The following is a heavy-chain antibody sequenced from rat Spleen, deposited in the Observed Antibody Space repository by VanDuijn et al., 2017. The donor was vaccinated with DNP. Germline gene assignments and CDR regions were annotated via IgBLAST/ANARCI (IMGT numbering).Heavy chain of an antibody. CDR2: ISNTGDNT. CDR1: GFTFSNYG. V-gene: IGHV5S13*01. J-gene: IGHJ2*01. D-gene: IGHD1-4*01. CDR3: AGRPPPTRGPFDY. Sequence: EVQLVESGGGLVQPGRSLKLSCAASGFTFSNYGMAWVRQAPGKGLEWVASISNTGDNTYYSDSVKGRFSLSRDNAKSTLYLQMNSLRSEDTATYYCAGRPPPTRGPFDYWGQGVTVTVSS.